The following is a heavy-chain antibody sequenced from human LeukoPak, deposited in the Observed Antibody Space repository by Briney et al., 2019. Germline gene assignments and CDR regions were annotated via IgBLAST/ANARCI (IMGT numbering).Heavy chain of an antibody. CDR3: ARDHSDFWSGYYTDHRAFDI. CDR2: IYYSGST. J-gene: IGHJ3*02. D-gene: IGHD3-3*01. V-gene: IGHV4-30-4*08. CDR1: GGSISSGDYY. Sequence: PSETLSLTCTVSGGSISSGDYYWSWIRQPPGKGLEWIGYIYYSGSTYYNPSLKSRVTISVDTSKNQFSLKLSSVTAADTAVYYCARDHSDFWSGYYTDHRAFDISGQGTMVTVSS.